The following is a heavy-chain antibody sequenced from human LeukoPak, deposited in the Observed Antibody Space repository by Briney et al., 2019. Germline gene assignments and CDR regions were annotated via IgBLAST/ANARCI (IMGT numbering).Heavy chain of an antibody. Sequence: VESLRLSCAASAFTFSNYWMHWVRHAPGKGLVWVSRINDHGTSTNYTDSVKGRFTISRDNAKNTLYLQMNSLRAEDTATYYCARVAVSGTRSFDIWGHGTMVSVSS. V-gene: IGHV3-74*01. J-gene: IGHJ3*02. CDR3: ARVAVSGTRSFDI. CDR2: INDHGTST. CDR1: AFTFSNYW. D-gene: IGHD6-19*01.